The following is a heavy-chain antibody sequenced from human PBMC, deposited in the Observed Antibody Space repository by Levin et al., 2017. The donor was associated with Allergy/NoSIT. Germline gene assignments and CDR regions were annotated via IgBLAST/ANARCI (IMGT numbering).Heavy chain of an antibody. J-gene: IGHJ6*02. CDR1: GDSISSGGFY. D-gene: IGHD4-17*01. Sequence: ASETLSLTCTVSGDSISSGGFYWSWVRQHPGKGLEWIGHMYRSGSTYYNPSLQTRVTISIDTSKNQFSLKLSSVTAADTAVYYCATSNFDFGDYHGMNVWGQGTTVAVSS. V-gene: IGHV4-31*03. CDR2: MYRSGST. CDR3: ATSNFDFGDYHGMNV.